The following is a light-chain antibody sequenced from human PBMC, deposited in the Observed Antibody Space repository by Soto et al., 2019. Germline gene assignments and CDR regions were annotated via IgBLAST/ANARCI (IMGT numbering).Light chain of an antibody. CDR3: QHRSNWPAT. J-gene: IGKJ2*01. V-gene: IGKV3-11*01. CDR2: EGS. Sequence: EIVLTQSPGTLSLSPGERATLSCRASQSVSSSYLAWYQQKPGQAPRLLIYEGSKRATGIPARFSGSGSGTDFTLTISSLEPEDFAVYYCQHRSNWPATFGQGTKVEI. CDR1: QSVSSSY.